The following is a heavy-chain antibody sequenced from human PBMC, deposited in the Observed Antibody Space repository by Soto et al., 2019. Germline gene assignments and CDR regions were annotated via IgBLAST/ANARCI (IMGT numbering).Heavy chain of an antibody. CDR3: AHRYCSGGSCPFDY. D-gene: IGHD2-15*01. J-gene: IGHJ4*02. V-gene: IGHV2-5*02. CDR1: GFSLSTSGVG. Sequence: ITLKESGPTLVKPTQTLTLTCTFSGFSLSTSGVGVGWIRQPPGKALEWLALIYWDNDKRYSPSLKNRLTITKDTSKNQVVLTITDMDPVDTATYYCAHRYCSGGSCPFDYWGQGTLVTVSS. CDR2: IYWDNDK.